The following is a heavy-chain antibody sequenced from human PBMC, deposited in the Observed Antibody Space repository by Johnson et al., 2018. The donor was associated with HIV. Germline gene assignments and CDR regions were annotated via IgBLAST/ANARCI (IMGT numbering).Heavy chain of an antibody. CDR3: ARGRPKWEPLWGGAFDV. CDR1: GFKFSDYH. V-gene: IGHV3-11*04. CDR2: ISSGGRTI. D-gene: IGHD1-26*01. J-gene: IGHJ3*01. Sequence: QVQLVESGGGVVQPGRSLRLSCAASGFKFSDYHMSWIRQAPGKGLEWVSYISSGGRTIYYADSVKGRFTISRDNAKNSLYLQMNSLRAEDTAVYYCARGRPKWEPLWGGAFDVWGQGTMVTVSS.